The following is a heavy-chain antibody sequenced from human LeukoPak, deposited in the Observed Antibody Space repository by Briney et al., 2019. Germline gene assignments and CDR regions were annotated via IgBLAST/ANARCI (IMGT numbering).Heavy chain of an antibody. CDR1: GGSISSGGYY. Sequence: SETLSLTCTVSGGSISSGGYYWSWIRQHPGKGLEWIGYIYYSGSTYYNPSLKSRVTISVDTSKNQFSLKLSSVTAADTAVYYCAKVAYVWGSYETFDYWGQGTLVTVSS. CDR2: IYYSGST. D-gene: IGHD3-16*01. CDR3: AKVAYVWGSYETFDY. J-gene: IGHJ4*02. V-gene: IGHV4-31*03.